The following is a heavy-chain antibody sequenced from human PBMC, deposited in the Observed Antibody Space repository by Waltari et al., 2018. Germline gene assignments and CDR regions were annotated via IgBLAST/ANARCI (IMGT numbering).Heavy chain of an antibody. CDR3: ATGREQLAHCDH. CDR1: GFTFTDYY. CDR2: VDPEDGET. D-gene: IGHD6-6*01. J-gene: IGHJ4*02. Sequence: DVQLVQSGAEVKKPGATVKISCKISGFTFTDYYIHWVQQAPGKGLKWVGLVDPEDGETVSAGNFQGRVTITADTLTDTAFMEVDTLISEDTAVYYCATGREQLAHCDHWGQGTLVTVSS. V-gene: IGHV1-69-2*01.